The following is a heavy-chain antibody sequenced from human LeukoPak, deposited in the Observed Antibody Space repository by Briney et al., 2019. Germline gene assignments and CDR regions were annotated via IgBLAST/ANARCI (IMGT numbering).Heavy chain of an antibody. D-gene: IGHD4-17*01. V-gene: IGHV3-48*01. CDR3: ARDLDFGGGFDY. Sequence: GGSLRLSCAASGFTFSSYWMSWVRQAPGKGLEWVSYISRSSSTIYYADSVKGRFTISRDNAKNSLYLQMNSLRAEDTAVYYCARDLDFGGGFDYWGQATLVTVSS. J-gene: IGHJ4*02. CDR1: GFTFSSYW. CDR2: ISRSSSTI.